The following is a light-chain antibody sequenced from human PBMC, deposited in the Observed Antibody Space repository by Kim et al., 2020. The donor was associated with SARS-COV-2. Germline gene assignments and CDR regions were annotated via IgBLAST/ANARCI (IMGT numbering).Light chain of an antibody. CDR1: KLGDKY. V-gene: IGLV3-1*01. CDR3: QAWEV. J-gene: IGLJ3*02. CDR2: QDS. Sequence: PSVSGSPGQTASITCSGDKLGDKYACWYQQKPGQSPVLVIYQDSKRPSGIPERFSGSNSGNTATLTISGTQAMDEADYYCQAWEVFGGGTQLTVL.